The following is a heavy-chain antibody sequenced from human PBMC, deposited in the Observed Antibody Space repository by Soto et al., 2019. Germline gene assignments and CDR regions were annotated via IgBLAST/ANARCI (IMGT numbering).Heavy chain of an antibody. Sequence: GESLKISCKGSGYSFTSYWISWVRQMPGKGLEWMGRIDPGDSDTRYSPSFQGQVTISADKSISTAYLQWSSLKASDTAMYYCARHTMDYDSSGYGDYYYYSGMDVWGQGTTVTVSS. CDR3: ARHTMDYDSSGYGDYYYYSGMDV. CDR1: GYSFTSYW. CDR2: IDPGDSDT. V-gene: IGHV5-51*01. D-gene: IGHD3-22*01. J-gene: IGHJ6*02.